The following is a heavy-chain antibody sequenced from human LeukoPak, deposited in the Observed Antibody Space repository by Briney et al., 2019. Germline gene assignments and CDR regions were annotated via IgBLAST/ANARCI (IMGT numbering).Heavy chain of an antibody. Sequence: PGKSLRLSCAASGFSFGTYAMHWVRQAPGKGLEWVALILYDGSLESTADSVRGRFIISRDNSKNTLFLQMNSLSIEDTAVYYCARGAILGGYNLIDDWGQGTLVTVSS. CDR2: ILYDGSLE. CDR1: GFSFGTYA. V-gene: IGHV3-30*04. J-gene: IGHJ4*02. D-gene: IGHD1-26*01. CDR3: ARGAILGGYNLIDD.